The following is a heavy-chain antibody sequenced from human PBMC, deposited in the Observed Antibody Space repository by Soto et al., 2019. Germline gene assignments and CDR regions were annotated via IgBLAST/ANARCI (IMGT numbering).Heavy chain of an antibody. CDR1: GYTFTSYA. V-gene: IGHV1-3*05. CDR2: INAGNGNT. CDR3: ARATYYYDSSGYGAYYYGMDV. J-gene: IGHJ6*02. Sequence: QVQLVQSGAEEKKPGASVKVSCKASGYTFTSYAMHWVRQAPGQRLEWMGWINAGNGNTKYSQKCQGRVTITRDTSASTAYMELSSLRSEDTAVYYCARATYYYDSSGYGAYYYGMDVWGQGTTVTVSS. D-gene: IGHD3-22*01.